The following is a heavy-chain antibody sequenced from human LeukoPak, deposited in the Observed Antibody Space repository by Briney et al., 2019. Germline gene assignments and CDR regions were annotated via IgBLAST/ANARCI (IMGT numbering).Heavy chain of an antibody. Sequence: SETLSLTCTVSGGSMSNYYWDWIRKPPGKGLEWIGSGYHSGSTYYNPTLTSRSTISVDTSKNQFSLKLSSVTAADTAVYYCARQDHYYDSSGYSAWDAFDIWGQGTMGTVSS. CDR1: GGSMSNYY. D-gene: IGHD3-22*01. CDR2: GYHSGST. V-gene: IGHV4-38-2*02. CDR3: ARQDHYYDSSGYSAWDAFDI. J-gene: IGHJ3*02.